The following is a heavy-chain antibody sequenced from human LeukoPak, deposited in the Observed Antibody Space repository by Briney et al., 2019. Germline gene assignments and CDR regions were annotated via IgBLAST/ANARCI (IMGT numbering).Heavy chain of an antibody. J-gene: IGHJ4*02. D-gene: IGHD1-26*01. Sequence: ASVKVPCKASGGTFSSYAISWVRQAPGQGLEWMGGITPIFGTANYAQKFQGRVTITTDESTSTAYMELSSLRSEDTAVYYCASGLGELADYWGQGTLVTVSS. CDR2: ITPIFGTA. CDR3: ASGLGELADY. CDR1: GGTFSSYA. V-gene: IGHV1-69*05.